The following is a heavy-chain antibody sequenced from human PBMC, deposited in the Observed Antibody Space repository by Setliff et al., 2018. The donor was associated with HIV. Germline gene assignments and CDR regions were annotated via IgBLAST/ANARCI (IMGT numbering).Heavy chain of an antibody. V-gene: IGHV4-39*01. D-gene: IGHD6-13*01. J-gene: IGHJ4*02. CDR3: AGSYGSSWFGPFDY. CDR1: GASISSSSNS. Sequence: PSETLSLTCSVSGASISSSSNSWGWIRQPPGKGLEWIGSLYSSGRTYYKSSLESRVNISVDASRNQFSLRLDSLTAADTAIYYCAGSYGSSWFGPFDYWGQGTLVTVSS. CDR2: LYSSGRT.